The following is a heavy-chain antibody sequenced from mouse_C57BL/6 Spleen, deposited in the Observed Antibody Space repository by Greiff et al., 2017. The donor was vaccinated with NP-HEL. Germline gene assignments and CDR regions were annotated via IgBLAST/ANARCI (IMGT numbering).Heavy chain of an antibody. CDR2: IDPSDSET. D-gene: IGHD2-1*01. CDR1: GYTFTSYW. Sequence: QVQLKQPGAELVRPGSSVKLSCKASGYTFTSYWMHWVKQRPIQGLEWIGNIDPSDSETHYNQKFKDKATLTVDKSSSTAYMQLSSLTSEDSAVYYCAEGGNSAWFAYWGQGTLVTVSA. V-gene: IGHV1-52*01. CDR3: AEGGNSAWFAY. J-gene: IGHJ3*01.